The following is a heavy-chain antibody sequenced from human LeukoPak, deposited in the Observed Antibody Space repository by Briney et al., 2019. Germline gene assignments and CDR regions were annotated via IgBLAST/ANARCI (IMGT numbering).Heavy chain of an antibody. CDR3: ARDNDLLRYFDWPLDY. V-gene: IGHV3-23*01. J-gene: IGHJ4*02. CDR2: ISGSGGST. D-gene: IGHD3-9*01. Sequence: GGALRLSCAASGFTSSNYWMSWVRQAPGKGLEWVSAISGSGGSTYYADSVKGRFTISRDNAKNSLYLQMNSLRAEDTAVYYCARDNDLLRYFDWPLDYWGQGTLVTVSS. CDR1: GFTSSNYW.